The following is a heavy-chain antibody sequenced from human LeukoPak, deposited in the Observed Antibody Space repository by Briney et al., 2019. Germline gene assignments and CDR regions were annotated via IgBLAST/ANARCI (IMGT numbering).Heavy chain of an antibody. J-gene: IGHJ5*02. V-gene: IGHV1-2*02. CDR1: GYTFTGYY. CDR2: INPNSGGT. Sequence: ASVKVSCKASGYTFTGYYMHWVRQAPGQGLEWMGWINPNSGGTNYAQKFQGRVTMTRDTSISTAYMELSRLRSDDTAVYYCARGTSGSSLDWFDPWGQGTLVTVSS. D-gene: IGHD1-26*01. CDR3: ARGTSGSSLDWFDP.